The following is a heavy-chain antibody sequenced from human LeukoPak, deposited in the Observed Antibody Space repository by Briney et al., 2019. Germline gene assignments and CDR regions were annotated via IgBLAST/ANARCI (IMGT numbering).Heavy chain of an antibody. CDR1: GFTSSSHW. CDR3: ARDPWPDSSGYPLHH. J-gene: IGHJ1*01. CDR2: IKQDGTEK. V-gene: IGHV3-7*03. D-gene: IGHD3-22*01. Sequence: GGSLRLSCAASGFTSSSHWMTWVRQAAGTGLECMANIKQDGTEKYYVDSVKGRFTISRDNAKNFLYLQMNSLRAEDTAVYYCARDPWPDSSGYPLHHWGRGTLVTVSS.